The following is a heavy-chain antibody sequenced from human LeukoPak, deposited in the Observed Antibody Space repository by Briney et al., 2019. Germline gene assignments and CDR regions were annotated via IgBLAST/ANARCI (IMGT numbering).Heavy chain of an antibody. V-gene: IGHV3-48*01. D-gene: IGHD2-15*01. CDR2: ISRGSTTI. J-gene: IGHJ4*02. CDR3: AISSSYNYFDY. Sequence: PGGSLRLSCTASGFSFSSYNINWVRRAPGKGLEWVSYISRGSTTIYYADSLKGRFTISRDNAKNSLYLEMNSLRAEDTAVYYCAISSSYNYFDYWGQGTLVTVSS. CDR1: GFSFSSYN.